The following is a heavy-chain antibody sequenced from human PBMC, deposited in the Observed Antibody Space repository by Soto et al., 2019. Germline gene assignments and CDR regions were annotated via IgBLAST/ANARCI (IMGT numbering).Heavy chain of an antibody. CDR2: IIPIFGTA. D-gene: IGHD2-21*02. CDR1: GGTFSSYA. Sequence: QVQLVQSGAEVKKPGSSVKVSCKASGGTFSSYAISWVRQAPGQGLEWMGGIIPIFGTADYAQKFQGRVTITADDSTSTAYMELGSLRSEDTAVYYCASHCGGDCYSRSPPYYYYGMDVWGQGTTVTVSS. V-gene: IGHV1-69*12. CDR3: ASHCGGDCYSRSPPYYYYGMDV. J-gene: IGHJ6*02.